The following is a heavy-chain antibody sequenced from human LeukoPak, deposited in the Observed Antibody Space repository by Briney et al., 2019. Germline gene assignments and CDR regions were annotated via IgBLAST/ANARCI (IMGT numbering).Heavy chain of an antibody. J-gene: IGHJ5*02. CDR1: GGSISSSSYY. D-gene: IGHD3-16*01. CDR3: ARSRGGSLGFFDP. CDR2: IYYSGST. Sequence: SETLSLTCTVSGGSISSSSYYWGWIRQPPGKGLEWIGSIYYSGSTYYNPSLKSRVTISVDTSKNQFSLKLSSVTAADTAVYYCARSRGGSLGFFDPWSQGTLVTVSS. V-gene: IGHV4-39*07.